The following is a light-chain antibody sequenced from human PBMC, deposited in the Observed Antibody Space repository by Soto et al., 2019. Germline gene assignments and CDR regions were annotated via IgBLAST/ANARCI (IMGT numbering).Light chain of an antibody. V-gene: IGLV2-18*02. CDR2: DVN. Sequence: QSVLTQPPSVSGSPGQSVAISCTGTSSDVGSYNRVSWYQQPPGTAPELMIYDVNNRPSGVPDRFSGSKSGNTASLTISGLQAEDEADYYCSSYTISSTYVFGTGTKVTVL. CDR3: SSYTISSTYV. CDR1: SSDVGSYNR. J-gene: IGLJ1*01.